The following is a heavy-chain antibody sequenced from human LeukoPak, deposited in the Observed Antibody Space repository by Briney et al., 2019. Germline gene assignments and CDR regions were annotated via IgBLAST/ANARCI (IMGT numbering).Heavy chain of an antibody. CDR2: INPNSGGT. CDR1: GYTFTGYY. D-gene: IGHD2-15*01. Sequence: GASVKVSCKASGYTFTGYYIHWVRQAPGQGREWMGRINPNSGGTNYAQNFQGRVTMTRDTSINTAYMELGRLRSDDTAVYYCAASIMVVAAMDAFDIWGQGTRVTVSS. V-gene: IGHV1-2*06. CDR3: AASIMVVAAMDAFDI. J-gene: IGHJ3*02.